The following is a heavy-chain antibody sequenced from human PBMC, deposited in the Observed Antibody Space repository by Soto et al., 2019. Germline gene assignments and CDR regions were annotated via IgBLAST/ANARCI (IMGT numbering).Heavy chain of an antibody. CDR1: GFTFSSYS. CDR2: ISSSSSYI. CDR3: ARDSRPFMVRGANDYSDYRLDA. V-gene: IGHV3-21*01. Sequence: PGGSLRLSCAASGFTFSSYSMNWVRQAPGKGLEWVSSISSSSSYIYYADSVKGRFTISRDNAKNTLYLQMNSLRAEDTAVYYCARDSRPFMVRGANDYSDYRLDACGQGTTVTVSS. J-gene: IGHJ6*02. D-gene: IGHD3-10*01.